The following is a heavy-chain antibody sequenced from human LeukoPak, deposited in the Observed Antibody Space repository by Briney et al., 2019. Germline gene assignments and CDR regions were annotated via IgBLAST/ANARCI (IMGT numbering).Heavy chain of an antibody. CDR3: ARGGIQVSGIDEFDY. V-gene: IGHV3-13*01. J-gene: IGHJ4*02. CDR2: IGIRGDT. D-gene: IGHD6-19*01. Sequence: XVRQVIXKGLEWVSAIGIRGDTHYSGSVKGRFTISRENAESSLYLQMNSLRAEDTAVYYCARGGIQVSGIDEFDYWGQGXLV.